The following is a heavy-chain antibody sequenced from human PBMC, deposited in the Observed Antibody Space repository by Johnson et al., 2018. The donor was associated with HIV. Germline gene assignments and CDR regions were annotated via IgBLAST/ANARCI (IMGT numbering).Heavy chain of an antibody. V-gene: IGHV3-30*03. CDR2: ISYDGSNK. D-gene: IGHD6-25*01. J-gene: IGHJ3*02. CDR3: ARDPEIAARADAFDI. Sequence: QVQVVESGGGVVQPGRSLRLSCAASGFTFSSYGMHWVRQAPGKGLEWVAVISYDGSNKYYADSVKGRFTISRDNSKNTLYLQMNSLRAEDTAVYYCARDPEIAARADAFDIWGQGTMVTVSS. CDR1: GFTFSSYG.